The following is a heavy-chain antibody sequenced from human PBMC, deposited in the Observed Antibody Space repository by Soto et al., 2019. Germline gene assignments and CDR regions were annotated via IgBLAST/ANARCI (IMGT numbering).Heavy chain of an antibody. Sequence: SETLSLTCAVSGGSISSSNWWSWVRQPPGKGLEWIGEIYHSGSTNYNPSLKSRVTISVDKSKNQFSLKLSSVTAADTAVYYCARNYDFWSGYYPEAFGMDVRAQRTTVTVSS. CDR3: ARNYDFWSGYYPEAFGMDV. D-gene: IGHD3-3*01. CDR2: IYHSGST. J-gene: IGHJ6*02. V-gene: IGHV4-4*02. CDR1: GGSISSSNW.